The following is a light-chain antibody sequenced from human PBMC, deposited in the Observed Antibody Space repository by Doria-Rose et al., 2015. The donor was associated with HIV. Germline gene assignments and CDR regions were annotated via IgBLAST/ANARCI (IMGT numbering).Light chain of an antibody. CDR2: DGS. V-gene: IGKV3-20*01. Sequence: TQSPGTLSLSPGERATLSCRASQSFSSTYLAWYQQKPGQAPSLPIYDGSTRATGIPDRFSASGSGTDFTLTINRLEPEDFALYYCHQYGTSWTFGQGTEVEI. CDR1: QSFSSTY. J-gene: IGKJ1*01. CDR3: HQYGTSWT.